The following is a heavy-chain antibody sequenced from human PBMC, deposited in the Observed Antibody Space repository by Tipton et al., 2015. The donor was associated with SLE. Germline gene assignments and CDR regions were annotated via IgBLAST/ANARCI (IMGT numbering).Heavy chain of an antibody. CDR3: ARGRRRGPGAFDI. V-gene: IGHV4-34*01. Sequence: TLSLTCAVYGGSFSAYYWSCIRQPPGKGLEWIAEINHSGSTNYNPSLKSRVTMSVDTSKNQFSLTLSSVTAADTALYYCARGRRRGPGAFDIWGQGTMVTVSS. D-gene: IGHD1-1*01. CDR2: INHSGST. J-gene: IGHJ3*02. CDR1: GGSFSAYY.